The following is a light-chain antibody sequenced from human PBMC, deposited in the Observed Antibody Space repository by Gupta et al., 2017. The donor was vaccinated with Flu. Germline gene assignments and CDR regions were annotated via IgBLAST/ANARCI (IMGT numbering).Light chain of an antibody. J-gene: IGLJ1*01. V-gene: IGLV2-11*01. Sequence: SALTQPRSVSGSPGQSVTISCTGTSSDVGGYNYVSWYQHHPGEAHKLMIYDVSKRPSGVPDHFSGSKSGNTASLTISGLQDEEEADYYCCSYAVSDTYVFGTGTKFTVL. CDR3: CSYAVSDTYV. CDR2: DVS. CDR1: SSDVGGYNY.